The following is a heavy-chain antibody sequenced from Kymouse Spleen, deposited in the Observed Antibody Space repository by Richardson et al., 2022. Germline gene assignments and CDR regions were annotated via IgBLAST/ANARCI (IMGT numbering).Heavy chain of an antibody. CDR3: AREEWNYYYYYGMDV. Sequence: QVQLVESGGGVVQPGRSLRLSCAASGFTFSSYGMHWVRQAPGKGLEWVAVIWYDGSNKYYADSVKGRFTISRDNSKNTLYLQMNSLRAEDTAVYYCAREEWNYYYYYGMDVWGQGTTVTVSS. D-gene: IGHD1-1*01,IGHD1-20*01,IGHD1-7*01. CDR2: IWYDGSNK. J-gene: IGHJ6*02. CDR1: GFTFSSYG. V-gene: IGHV3-33*01.